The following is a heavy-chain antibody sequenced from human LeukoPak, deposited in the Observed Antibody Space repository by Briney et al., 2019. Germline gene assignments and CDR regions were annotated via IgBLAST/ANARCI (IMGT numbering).Heavy chain of an antibody. CDR3: AKRGGYFDY. CDR2: ISGSGGST. CDR1: GFTFSSYA. J-gene: IGHJ4*02. Sequence: SGGSLRLSCAASGFTFSSYAMSWVRQAPGKGLEWVSAISGSGGSTYYADSVKGRFTISRDDSKNTLYLQMNTLRAEDTAVYYCAKRGGYFDYWGQGTLVTVSS. V-gene: IGHV3-23*01. D-gene: IGHD3-10*01.